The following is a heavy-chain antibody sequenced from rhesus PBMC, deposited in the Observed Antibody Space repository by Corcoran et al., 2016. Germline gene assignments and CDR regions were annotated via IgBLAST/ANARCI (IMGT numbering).Heavy chain of an antibody. CDR2: IYGSSTST. D-gene: IGHD2-21*01. J-gene: IGHJ4*01. Sequence: QVQLQESGPGVVKPSETLSLTCAVSGGSISDSYRWSWIRQPPGKGLEWIGYIYGSSTSTNYNPSLKSRVTISKDTSKNQFSLKLSSVTAADTAVYYCASIEYCTGSGCYSVDYWGQGVLVTVSS. CDR3: ASIEYCTGSGCYSVDY. V-gene: IGHV4S10*01. CDR1: GGSISDSYR.